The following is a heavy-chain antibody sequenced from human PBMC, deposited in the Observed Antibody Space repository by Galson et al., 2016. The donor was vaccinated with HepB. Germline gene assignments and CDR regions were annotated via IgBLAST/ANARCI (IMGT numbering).Heavy chain of an antibody. Sequence: SCKASGYTFFNYYIHWVRQAPGQGLEWMAMINPSSGSTIYAREFQGKISVTRDTASVPSDTSTGTVHLFLSSLRHEDTAVYYCARLGGTLTGYDNFGNLRGYFDLWGRGSLVTVSS. J-gene: IGHJ2*01. V-gene: IGHV1-46*01. D-gene: IGHD3-9*01. CDR3: ARLGGTLTGYDNFGNLRGYFDL. CDR2: INPSSGST. CDR1: GYTFFNYY.